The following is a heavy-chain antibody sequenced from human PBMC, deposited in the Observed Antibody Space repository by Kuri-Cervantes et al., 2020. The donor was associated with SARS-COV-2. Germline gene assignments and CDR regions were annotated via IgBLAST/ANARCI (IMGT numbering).Heavy chain of an antibody. CDR3: ARDSREYCSSTSCSWFDP. V-gene: IGHV3-64*01. J-gene: IGHJ5*02. D-gene: IGHD2-2*01. CDR2: ISSNGGST. CDR1: GFTFSSYS. Sequence: GGSLRLSCAASGFTFSSYSMNWVRQAPGKGLEYVSAISSNGGSTYYANSVKGRFTISRDNSKNTLYLQMGSLRAEDMAVYYCARDSREYCSSTSCSWFDPWGQGTLVTVSS.